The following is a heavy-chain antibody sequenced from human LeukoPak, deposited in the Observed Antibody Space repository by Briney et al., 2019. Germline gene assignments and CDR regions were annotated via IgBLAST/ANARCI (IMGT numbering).Heavy chain of an antibody. J-gene: IGHJ4*02. V-gene: IGHV3-23*01. CDR2: ISGSGGNT. CDR1: GFTFSSYA. D-gene: IGHD1-26*01. Sequence: GGSLRLSCAASGFTFSSYAMSWVRQAPGKGLEWVSAISGSGGNTYYADSVKGRFTISRDNSKNTLYLQMNSLRAEDTAVYYCAKDQRELLDGLGPRGAGYFDYWGQGTLVTVSS. CDR3: AKDQRELLDGLGPRGAGYFDY.